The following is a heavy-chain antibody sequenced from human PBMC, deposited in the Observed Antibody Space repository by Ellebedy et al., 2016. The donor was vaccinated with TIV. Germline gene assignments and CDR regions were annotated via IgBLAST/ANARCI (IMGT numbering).Heavy chain of an antibody. D-gene: IGHD1-26*01. J-gene: IGHJ6*02. CDR1: GGSISSYY. CDR2: IYYSGST. V-gene: IGHV4-59*12. Sequence: SETLSLXXTVSGGSISSYYWSWIRQPPGKGLEWIGYIYYSGSTNYNPSLKSRVTMSVDTSKNQFSLRLSSVTAADTAVYYCARERVSGSYSGYYYYGMDVWGQGTTVTVSS. CDR3: ARERVSGSYSGYYYYGMDV.